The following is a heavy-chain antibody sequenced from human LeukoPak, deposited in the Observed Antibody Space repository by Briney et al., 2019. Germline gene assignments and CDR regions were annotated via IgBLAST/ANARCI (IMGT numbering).Heavy chain of an antibody. J-gene: IGHJ4*02. CDR3: ARSGKRLGTDFDY. V-gene: IGHV3-21*01. Sequence: PGGSLRLSCAASGFSLINHAMDWVRQAPGKGLEWVSSISETSTHIYYAGSVKGRFTISRDNAKNSLYLQMNSLRAEDTAVYYCARSGKRLGTDFDYWGQGTLVTVSS. CDR1: GFSLINHA. CDR2: ISETSTHI. D-gene: IGHD3-16*01.